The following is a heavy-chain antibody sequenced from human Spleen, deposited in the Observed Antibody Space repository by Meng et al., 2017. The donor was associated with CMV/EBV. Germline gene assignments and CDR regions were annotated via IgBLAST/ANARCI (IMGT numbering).Heavy chain of an antibody. V-gene: IGHV3-20*01. CDR1: GFTFDDYG. J-gene: IGHJ6*02. D-gene: IGHD6-13*01. CDR2: INWNGGAP. Sequence: GESLKISCAASGFTFDDYGMNWVRQAPGKGLEWVSGINWNGGAPTYVDSVKGRFTISRDNAKNSLYLQMNSLRAEDTALYHCARGGGSSWYYYGMDVWGQGTTVTVSS. CDR3: ARGGGSSWYYYGMDV.